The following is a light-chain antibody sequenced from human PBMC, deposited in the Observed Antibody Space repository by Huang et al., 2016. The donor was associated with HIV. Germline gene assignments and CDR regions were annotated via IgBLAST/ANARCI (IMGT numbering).Light chain of an antibody. V-gene: IGKV2-28*01. CDR1: QSLLYTNGYNY. J-gene: IGKJ5*01. Sequence: EIVMTQSPLSLAVAPGESASISCRSNQSLLYTNGYNYLDWYVQKSGQSPQILIYLVTYRCPRVPDRFSVSGSGTDFTLKISRVEAEDVGVYYCMQTLQTPITFGQGTRLEIK. CDR3: MQTLQTPIT. CDR2: LVT.